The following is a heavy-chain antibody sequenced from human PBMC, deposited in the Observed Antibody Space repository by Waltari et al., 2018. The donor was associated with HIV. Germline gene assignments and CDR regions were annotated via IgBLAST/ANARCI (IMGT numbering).Heavy chain of an antibody. CDR2: IYYSGST. CDR1: GGTISDTTVY. J-gene: IGHJ4*02. Sequence: QLQLQESGPGLVKPAETLSLTCTVSGGTISDTTVYWGWIRQPPGKGLEWIAIIYYSGSTYFHPSLVGRLAISLDSFTTQFSLALSSVTASGSAISYCSSQFRIPGSGRRGFYFDYWGLGTLVTVSS. D-gene: IGHD3-10*01. CDR3: SSQFRIPGSGRRGFYFDY. V-gene: IGHV4-39*01.